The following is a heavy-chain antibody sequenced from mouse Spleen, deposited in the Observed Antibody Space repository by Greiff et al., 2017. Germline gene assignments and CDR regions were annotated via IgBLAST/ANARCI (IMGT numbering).Heavy chain of an antibody. CDR3: ARGGDYTVFAY. Sequence: VQLQQSGAELMNPGASVKLSCKATGYTFTGYWIDWIKQRPGHGLEWIGEILPGSGSTNYNENFKGKATFTADTSSNTAYMQLSSLTTDDSAIYYCARGGDYTVFAYWGQGTLVTVSA. CDR1: GYTFTGYW. J-gene: IGHJ3*01. D-gene: IGHD2-13*01. V-gene: IGHV1-9*01. CDR2: ILPGSGST.